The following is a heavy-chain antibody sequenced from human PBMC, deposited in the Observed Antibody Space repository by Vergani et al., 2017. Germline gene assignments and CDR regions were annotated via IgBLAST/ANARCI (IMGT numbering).Heavy chain of an antibody. V-gene: IGHV2-5*02. Sequence: QITLTESGPTLVKPTQTLTLTCTFSGFSLSTSGAGVGWIRKPPGKALEWLALIYWDDDKRYSPSLKSRLTITKDTSQNQVVLTMTNMDPVDTATCYCAYRPLIAVAAGYYLDYWGQGTLVTVSS. CDR2: IYWDDDK. D-gene: IGHD6-19*01. CDR3: AYRPLIAVAAGYYLDY. J-gene: IGHJ4*02. CDR1: GFSLSTSGAG.